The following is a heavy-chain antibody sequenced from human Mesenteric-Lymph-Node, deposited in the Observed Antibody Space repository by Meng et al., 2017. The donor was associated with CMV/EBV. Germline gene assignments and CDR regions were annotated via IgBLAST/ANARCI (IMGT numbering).Heavy chain of an antibody. CDR1: GGGISAYY. J-gene: IGHJ3*01. CDR2: IYYTGRT. V-gene: IGHV4-59*01. Sequence: GSLRLSCTVSGGGISAYYWSWLRQPPGKGLEWIGYIYYTGRTSYSPSLGGRVTMSEDTSKNQVFLRLTSVTPADTAVYFCASGGPRHEAFDVWGQGTVVTVSS. D-gene: IGHD4-23*01. CDR3: ASGGPRHEAFDV.